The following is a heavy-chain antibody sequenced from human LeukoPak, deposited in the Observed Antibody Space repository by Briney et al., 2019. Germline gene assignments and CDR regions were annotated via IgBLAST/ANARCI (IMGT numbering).Heavy chain of an antibody. CDR3: ARDRASYGYYYYMDV. CDR2: IYTSGST. CDR1: GGSISSHY. V-gene: IGHV4-4*07. J-gene: IGHJ6*03. D-gene: IGHD3-10*01. Sequence: KASETLSLTCSVSGGSISSHYWSWIRQAAGKGLEWIGRIYTSGSTNYSPSLKSRVTMSVDTSKNQFSLKLSSVTAADTAVYYCARDRASYGYYYYMDVWGKGTTVTVSS.